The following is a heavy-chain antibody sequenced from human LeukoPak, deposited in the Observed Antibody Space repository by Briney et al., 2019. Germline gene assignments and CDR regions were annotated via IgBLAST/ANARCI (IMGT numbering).Heavy chain of an antibody. CDR1: GGSFSGDY. CDR2: INHSGST. CDR3: ARATLDAFDI. J-gene: IGHJ3*02. Sequence: SETLSLTCAAYGGSFSGDYWSWIRQPPGKGLEWIGEINHSGSTNYNPSLKSRVTISVDTSKNQFSLKLSSVTAADTAVYYCARATLDAFDIWGQGTMVTVSS. V-gene: IGHV4-34*01.